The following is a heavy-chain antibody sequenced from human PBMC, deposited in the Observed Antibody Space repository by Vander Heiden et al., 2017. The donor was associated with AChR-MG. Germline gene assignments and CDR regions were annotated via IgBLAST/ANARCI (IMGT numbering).Heavy chain of an antibody. CDR1: GFTFSSYW. J-gene: IGHJ4*02. D-gene: IGHD5-12*01. V-gene: IGHV3-7*03. CDR2: RKQDGSEK. Sequence: EVQLVESGGGVVQPGGSLRLSCAAFGFTFSSYWRSWVRQAPGKGLEWVATRKQDGSEKNYVDSVRGRFTISRDNAKNSLYLQMNSLRAEDTALYYCVRTARWLRDSDSWGQGTLVTVSS. CDR3: VRTARWLRDSDS.